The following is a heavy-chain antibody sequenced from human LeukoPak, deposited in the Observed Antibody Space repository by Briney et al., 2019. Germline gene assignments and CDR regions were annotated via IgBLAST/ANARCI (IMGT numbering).Heavy chain of an antibody. CDR3: ARSDIVVVVAATQGYFDY. V-gene: IGHV1-69*01. CDR2: IIPIFGTA. CDR1: GGTLSSYS. D-gene: IGHD2-15*01. J-gene: IGHJ4*02. Sequence: SVKVPCKASGGTLSSYSISWVRQAPGQGLEWMGGIIPIFGTANYAQKFQGRVTITANESKSTAYMELSSLRSEDTAVYYCARSDIVVVVAATQGYFDYWGQGTLVTVSS.